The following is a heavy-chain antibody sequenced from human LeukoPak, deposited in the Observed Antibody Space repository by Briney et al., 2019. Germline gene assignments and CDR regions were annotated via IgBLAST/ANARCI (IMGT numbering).Heavy chain of an antibody. CDR3: ARSYYDILTGYRRTDY. CDR1: GYTFTGYY. J-gene: IGHJ4*02. Sequence: GASVKVSCKASGYTFTGYYMHWVRRAPGQGLEWMGWINPNSGGTNYAQKFQGRVTMTRDTSISTAYMELSRLRSDDTAVYYCARSYYDILTGYRRTDYWGQGTLVTVSS. V-gene: IGHV1-2*02. CDR2: INPNSGGT. D-gene: IGHD3-9*01.